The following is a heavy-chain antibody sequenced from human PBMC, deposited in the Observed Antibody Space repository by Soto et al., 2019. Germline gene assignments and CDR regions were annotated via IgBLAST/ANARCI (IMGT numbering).Heavy chain of an antibody. J-gene: IGHJ4*02. V-gene: IGHV3-33*01. Sequence: VQLVESGGGVVQPGRSLTLSCVASGFTFNLYGIHWVRQTPGKGLEWVAVIWYDGSHKYYAGSVKGRFTISRDNSKNTLYLQMNSLRVEDTAVYYCARDEGSGGFDYWGQGTLVTVSP. CDR1: GFTFNLYG. CDR2: IWYDGSHK. D-gene: IGHD3-10*01. CDR3: ARDEGSGGFDY.